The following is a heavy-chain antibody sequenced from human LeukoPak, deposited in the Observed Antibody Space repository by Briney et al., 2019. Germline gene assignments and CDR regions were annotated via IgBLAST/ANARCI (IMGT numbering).Heavy chain of an antibody. CDR3: ARDCYDSSGYYLCY. CDR2: IIPIFGTA. V-gene: IGHV1-69*13. CDR1: GYTFTSYG. D-gene: IGHD3-22*01. J-gene: IGHJ4*02. Sequence: SVKVSCKASGYTFTSYGISWVRQAPGQGLEWMGGIIPIFGTANYAQKFQGRVTITADESTSTAYMELSSLRSEDTAVYYCARDCYDSSGYYLCYWGQGTLVTVSS.